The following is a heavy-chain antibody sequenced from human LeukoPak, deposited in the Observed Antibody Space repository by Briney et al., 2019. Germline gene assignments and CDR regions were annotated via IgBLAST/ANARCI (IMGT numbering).Heavy chain of an antibody. CDR1: GFIFSDYA. CDR3: AEEGWSGRFGY. CDR2: ITYGGERT. J-gene: IGHJ4*02. Sequence: GGSLRLSCAASGFIFSDYATSWIRQAPGKGLEWVSTITYGGERTYFADSVKGRFTVSRDNSKNTLYLQMDGLRAEDTATYYCAEEGWSGRFGYWGQGTLVTVSS. D-gene: IGHD3-3*01. V-gene: IGHV3-23*01.